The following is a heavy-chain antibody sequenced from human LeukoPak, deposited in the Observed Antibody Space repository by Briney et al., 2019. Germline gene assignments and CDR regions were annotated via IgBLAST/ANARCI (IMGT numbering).Heavy chain of an antibody. D-gene: IGHD3-9*01. Sequence: GGSLRLSCAASGFTFSSYGMSWVRQAPGKGLEWVSAINVSGGSTYYADSVKGRFTISRDNSKNTLFLQMNSLRAEDRAVYNCAKLGDILTGNWFDPWGEGALVTVSS. CDR2: INVSGGST. CDR1: GFTFSSYG. J-gene: IGHJ5*02. CDR3: AKLGDILTGNWFDP. V-gene: IGHV3-23*01.